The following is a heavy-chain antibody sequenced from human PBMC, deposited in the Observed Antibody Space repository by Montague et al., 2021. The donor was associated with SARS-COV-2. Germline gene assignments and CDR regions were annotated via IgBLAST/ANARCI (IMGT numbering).Heavy chain of an antibody. V-gene: IGHV4-61*02. Sequence: TLSLTCTVSGGSISSGSYFWTWIRQPAGNGLELIGRIHTSGSTXYNPTLKSRVAISIDTSKDQFSLELCSVTAADTAVYYCASSHCGGDCYSGQGTLVTVSS. CDR3: ASSHCGGDCY. CDR2: IHTSGST. D-gene: IGHD2-21*02. CDR1: GGSISSGSYF. J-gene: IGHJ4*02.